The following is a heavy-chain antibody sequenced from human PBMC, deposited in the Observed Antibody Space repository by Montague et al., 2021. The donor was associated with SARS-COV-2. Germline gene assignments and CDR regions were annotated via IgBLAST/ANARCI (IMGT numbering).Heavy chain of an antibody. V-gene: IGHV4-39*07. Sequence: SETLSLTCTVSGGSISSSSYYWGWIRQPPGKGLVWIGSIYYSGSTYYNPSLKSRVTISVDTSKNQFSLKLSSVTAAATAVYYCARVGRQQLVRLSGMDVWGQGTTVTVSS. CDR3: ARVGRQQLVRLSGMDV. D-gene: IGHD6-13*01. J-gene: IGHJ6*02. CDR1: GGSISSSSYY. CDR2: IYYSGST.